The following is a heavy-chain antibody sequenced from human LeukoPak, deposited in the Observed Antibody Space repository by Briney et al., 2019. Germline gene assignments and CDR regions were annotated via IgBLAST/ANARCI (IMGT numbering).Heavy chain of an antibody. D-gene: IGHD1-20*01. Sequence: ASVKVSCKASGYTFTSYDINWVRQATGQGLEWMGWMNPNSGNTGYAQKFQGRVTMTRNTSISTAYMELRSLRSDDTAVYYCARDPSREPYNWNPPFDYWGQGTLVTVSS. CDR2: MNPNSGNT. CDR3: ARDPSREPYNWNPPFDY. J-gene: IGHJ4*02. V-gene: IGHV1-8*01. CDR1: GYTFTSYD.